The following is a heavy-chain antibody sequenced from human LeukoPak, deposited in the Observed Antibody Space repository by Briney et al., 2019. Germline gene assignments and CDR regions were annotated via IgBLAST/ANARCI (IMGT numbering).Heavy chain of an antibody. Sequence: GGSLRLSCAASGFTFGSYAMHWVRQAPGKGLEWVAVISYDGSNKYYADSVKGRFTISRDNAKNSLYLQMNSLRAEDTAVYYCARDLNGSENDYWGQGTLVTVSS. J-gene: IGHJ4*02. V-gene: IGHV3-30-3*01. CDR1: GFTFGSYA. CDR3: ARDLNGSENDY. D-gene: IGHD3-10*01. CDR2: ISYDGSNK.